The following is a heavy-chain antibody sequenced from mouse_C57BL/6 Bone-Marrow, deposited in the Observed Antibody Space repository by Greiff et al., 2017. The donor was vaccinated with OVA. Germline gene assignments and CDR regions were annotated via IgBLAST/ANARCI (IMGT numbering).Heavy chain of an antibody. D-gene: IGHD2-1*01. CDR3: ARMDGNYWYIDV. V-gene: IGHV1-7*01. CDR1: GYTFTSSW. J-gene: IGHJ1*03. Sequence: VQLQQSGAELAKPGASVKLSCKASGYTFTSSWMHWVKQRPGQGLEWIGYINPSSGYTKYNPKFKDKATLTADKSSSTAYMQLSSLTYEDAAVYYCARMDGNYWYIDVWGTGTTVTVSS. CDR2: INPSSGYT.